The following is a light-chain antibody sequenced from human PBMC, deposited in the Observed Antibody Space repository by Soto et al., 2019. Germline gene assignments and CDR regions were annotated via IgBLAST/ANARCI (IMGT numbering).Light chain of an antibody. CDR3: SSYTRSSTLV. CDR1: SSDITNFNY. V-gene: IGLV2-14*01. CDR2: EVT. J-gene: IGLJ3*02. Sequence: QSALTQPASVSGSPGQSISISCTAISSDITNFNYVSWYQQRPGKAPKLMIYEVTYRPSGVSNRFSGSKSGNTASLTISGLQAEDEADYYCSSYTRSSTLVFGGGTKVTVL.